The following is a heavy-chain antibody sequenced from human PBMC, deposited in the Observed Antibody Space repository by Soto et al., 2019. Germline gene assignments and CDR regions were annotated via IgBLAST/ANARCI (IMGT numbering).Heavy chain of an antibody. CDR3: ARGALMFRYYDSSAYQAFDI. CDR1: GGTFSSYA. CDR2: IIPIFGTA. D-gene: IGHD3-22*01. V-gene: IGHV1-69*13. Sequence: ASVKVSCKASGGTFSSYAISWVRQAPGQGLEWMGGIIPIFGTANYAQRFQGRVTITADESTSTAYMELSSLRPEDTAVYYCARGALMFRYYDSSAYQAFDIWGQGTMVTVSS. J-gene: IGHJ3*02.